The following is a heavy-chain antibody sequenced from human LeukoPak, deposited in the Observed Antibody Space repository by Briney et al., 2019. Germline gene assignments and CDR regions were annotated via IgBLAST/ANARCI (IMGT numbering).Heavy chain of an antibody. CDR2: ISGSGGST. V-gene: IGHV3-23*01. D-gene: IGHD3-22*01. CDR3: AKFISISGYLWRDFDY. J-gene: IGHJ4*02. CDR1: GFTFSSYA. Sequence: PGGSLRLSCAASGFTFSSYAMSWVRQAPGKGLEWVSAISGSGGSTYYADSVKGRFTISRDNSKNTLYLQMNSLRAEDTAVYYCAKFISISGYLWRDFDYWGQGTLVTVSS.